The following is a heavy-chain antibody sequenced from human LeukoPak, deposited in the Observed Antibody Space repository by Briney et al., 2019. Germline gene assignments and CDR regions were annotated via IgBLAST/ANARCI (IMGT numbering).Heavy chain of an antibody. CDR2: VSASGSIT. Sequence: GGSLRLSCAGSGFIFSNYDMTWVRQAPGKGLEYVSGVSASGSITYYPDPVKGRFTISRDNSKNTLYLQMDSLRADDTAVYYCAKSSRYGTGWYGKIDYWGQGTLVTVSS. CDR1: GFIFSNYD. D-gene: IGHD6-19*01. V-gene: IGHV3-23*01. CDR3: AKSSRYGTGWYGKIDY. J-gene: IGHJ4*02.